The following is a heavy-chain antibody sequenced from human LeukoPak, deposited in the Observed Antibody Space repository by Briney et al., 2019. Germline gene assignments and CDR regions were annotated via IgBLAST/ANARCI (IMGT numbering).Heavy chain of an antibody. CDR2: INHSGST. CDR3: ARGGYDFWSGYYSRGQGLDY. CDR1: GGSCSGYY. D-gene: IGHD3-3*01. V-gene: IGHV4-34*01. J-gene: IGHJ4*02. Sequence: SETLSLXCAVYGGSCSGYYWSWIRRPPGKGLEWIGEINHSGSTNYNPSLKSRVTISVDTSKNQFSLKLSSVTAADTAVYYCARGGYDFWSGYYSRGQGLDYWGQGTLVTVSS.